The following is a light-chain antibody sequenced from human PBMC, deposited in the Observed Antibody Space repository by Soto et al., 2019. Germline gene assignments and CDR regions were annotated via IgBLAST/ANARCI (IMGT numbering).Light chain of an antibody. Sequence: EIVLTQSPGTLSLSPGERATLSCRASQSVSSSYLAWYQQKPGQAPRLLIYGASSRATGIPDRFSGSGSGRDFTLTISRLEPEDFAVYYCQQYGSSPRFTFGHGTKVDIK. CDR1: QSVSSSY. V-gene: IGKV3-20*01. CDR2: GAS. CDR3: QQYGSSPRFT. J-gene: IGKJ3*01.